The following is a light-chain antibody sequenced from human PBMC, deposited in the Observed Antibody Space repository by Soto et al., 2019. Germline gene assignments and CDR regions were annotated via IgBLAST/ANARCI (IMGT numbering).Light chain of an antibody. CDR2: GAS. CDR1: QSVDSN. V-gene: IGKV3-20*01. Sequence: IVLTQSPGTLSLSPGERATLSCRASQSVDSNLAWYQQKPGQAPRLLIYGASSRATVIPDRFSGSGSGTDFTLTISRLEPEDFAVYYCQQYKNSPPLTFGGGTKVDIK. CDR3: QQYKNSPPLT. J-gene: IGKJ4*01.